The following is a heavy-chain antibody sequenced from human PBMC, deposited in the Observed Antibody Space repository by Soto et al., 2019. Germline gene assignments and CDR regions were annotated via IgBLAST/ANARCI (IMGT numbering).Heavy chain of an antibody. J-gene: IGHJ6*02. CDR3: ARDRERTSRSYYYYYGMEV. CDR2: IWYDGSNK. V-gene: IGHV3-33*01. Sequence: GSLRLSCAASGFTFSSYGMHWVRQAPGKGLEWVAVIWYDGSNKYYADSVKGRFTISRDNSKNTLYLQMNSLRAEDTAVYYCARDRERTSRSYYYYYGMEVWGQGTTVTVSS. D-gene: IGHD2-2*01. CDR1: GFTFSSYG.